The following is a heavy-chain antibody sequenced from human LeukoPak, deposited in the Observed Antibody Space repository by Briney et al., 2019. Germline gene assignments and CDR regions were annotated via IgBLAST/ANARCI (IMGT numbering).Heavy chain of an antibody. Sequence: SETLSLTCTVSGGSISSSSYYWGWIRQPPGKGLEWIGSIYYSGSTYYNPSLKSRVTISVDTSKNQFSLKLSSVTAADTAVYYCARDLGYYYDSSGYYYYWGQGTLVTVSS. V-gene: IGHV4-39*07. CDR2: IYYSGST. J-gene: IGHJ4*02. D-gene: IGHD3-22*01. CDR1: GGSISSSSYY. CDR3: ARDLGYYYDSSGYYYY.